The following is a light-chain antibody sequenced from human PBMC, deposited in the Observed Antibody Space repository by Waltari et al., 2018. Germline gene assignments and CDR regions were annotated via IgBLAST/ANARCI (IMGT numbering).Light chain of an antibody. CDR2: GAS. CDR3: QQYGSSTGYT. J-gene: IGKJ2*01. Sequence: EIVLTQSPGTLSLSPGERAPLSCRASQSVSRSYLAWYQQKPGQAPRLLIYGASSRATGIPDRFSGSGSGTDFTLTISRLEPEDFAVYYCQQYGSSTGYTFGQGTKLEIK. CDR1: QSVSRSY. V-gene: IGKV3-20*01.